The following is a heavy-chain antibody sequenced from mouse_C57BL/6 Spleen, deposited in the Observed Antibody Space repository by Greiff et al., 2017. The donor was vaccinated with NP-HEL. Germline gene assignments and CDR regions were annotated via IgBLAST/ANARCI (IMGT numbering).Heavy chain of an antibody. CDR2: IYPGNSDT. J-gene: IGHJ1*03. V-gene: IGHV1-5*01. Sequence: EVQLQQSGTVLARPGASVKMSCKTSGYTFTSYWMHWVKQRPGQGLEWIGAIYPGNSDTSYNQKFKGKAKLTAVTSASTAYMELSSLTNEDSAVYYCTTITTVVEDYWYFDVWGTGTTVTVSS. D-gene: IGHD1-1*01. CDR1: GYTFTSYW. CDR3: TTITTVVEDYWYFDV.